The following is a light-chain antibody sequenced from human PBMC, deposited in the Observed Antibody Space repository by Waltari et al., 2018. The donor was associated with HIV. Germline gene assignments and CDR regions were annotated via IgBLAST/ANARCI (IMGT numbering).Light chain of an antibody. V-gene: IGKV1-12*01. CDR3: RQADSFPRN. CDR2: AAS. J-gene: IGKJ5*01. CDR1: QDIIRW. Sequence: IQITQSPSSVSASVGRRVTTTCLARQDIIRWLAWYQQKPGRAPKLLVYAASRLQGRVPSRSTGSGSGTDDTLNISSLQPEDFATYYCRQADSFPRNFGPGTRLEI.